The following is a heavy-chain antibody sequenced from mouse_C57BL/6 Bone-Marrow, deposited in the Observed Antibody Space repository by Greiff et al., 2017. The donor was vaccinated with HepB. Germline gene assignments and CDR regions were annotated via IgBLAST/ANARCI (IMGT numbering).Heavy chain of an antibody. V-gene: IGHV1-54*01. CDR1: GYAFTNYL. Sequence: VKLQESGAELVRPGTSVKVSCKASGYAFTNYLIEWVKQRPGQGLEWIGVINPGSGGTNYNEKFKGNATLTADNSASTAYMQLSSLTSEDAAVYFCATGRARAWFAYWGQGTLVTVSA. CDR2: INPGSGGT. D-gene: IGHD3-3*01. J-gene: IGHJ3*01. CDR3: ATGRARAWFAY.